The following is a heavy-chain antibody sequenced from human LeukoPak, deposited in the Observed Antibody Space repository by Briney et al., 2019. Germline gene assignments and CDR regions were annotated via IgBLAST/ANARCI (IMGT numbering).Heavy chain of an antibody. CDR1: GFTFSSYA. D-gene: IGHD2-15*01. J-gene: IGHJ4*02. Sequence: GGSLRLSCVASGFTFSSYAMSWVRQAPGKGLEWVSAITGSGGSTYYADSVKGRFSISRDNSKNTAYLQMSSLRAEDTAVYYCAKGSGGSRPYYFDYWGQGTLVTVSS. V-gene: IGHV3-23*01. CDR2: ITGSGGST. CDR3: AKGSGGSRPYYFDY.